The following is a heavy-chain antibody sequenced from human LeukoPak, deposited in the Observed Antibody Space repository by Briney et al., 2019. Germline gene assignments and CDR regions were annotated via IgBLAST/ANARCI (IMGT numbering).Heavy chain of an antibody. J-gene: IGHJ4*02. CDR3: ASSYSSSWYFDY. CDR1: GGTFISYA. Sequence: SVKVSCKASGGTFISYAISWVRQAPGQGLEWMGGIIPIFGTANYAQKFQGRVTITADESTSTAYMELNSLRSEDTAVYYCASSYSSSWYFDYWGQGTLVTVSS. CDR2: IIPIFGTA. D-gene: IGHD6-13*01. V-gene: IGHV1-69*13.